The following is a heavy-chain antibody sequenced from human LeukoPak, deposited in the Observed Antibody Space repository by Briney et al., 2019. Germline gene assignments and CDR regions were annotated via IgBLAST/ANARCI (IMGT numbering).Heavy chain of an antibody. V-gene: IGHV3-23*01. Sequence: GGSLRLSCEGSAFIFSGHWMNWVRQASGKGLAWVSTISGSGVSTYYADSVKGRFTISRDNSKNTLYLQMNSLRAEDTAVYYCAKDLRGIQLKDYWGQGTLVTVSS. CDR1: AFIFSGHW. J-gene: IGHJ4*02. CDR3: AKDLRGIQLKDY. CDR2: ISGSGVST. D-gene: IGHD1-1*01.